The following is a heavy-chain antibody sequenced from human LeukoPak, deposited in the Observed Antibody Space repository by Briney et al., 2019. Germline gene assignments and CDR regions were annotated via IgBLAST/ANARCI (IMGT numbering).Heavy chain of an antibody. Sequence: GGSLRLSCVGSGFSFNNAWMSWVRQAPGKGLEWVGRIKNKKDGATTDYTAPVKGRFTISRDDSKNTLYLQMNSLRIDDTALYYCITDPGGYEDYWGQGTLVTVSS. CDR2: IKNKKDGATT. J-gene: IGHJ4*02. CDR1: GFSFNNAW. CDR3: ITDPGGYEDY. D-gene: IGHD5-12*01. V-gene: IGHV3-15*01.